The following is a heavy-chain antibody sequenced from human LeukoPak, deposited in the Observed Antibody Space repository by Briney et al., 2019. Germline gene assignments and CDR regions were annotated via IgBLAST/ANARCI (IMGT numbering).Heavy chain of an antibody. J-gene: IGHJ4*02. CDR3: AREDYGGTLDY. CDR2: IYHSGST. V-gene: IGHV4-30-2*01. D-gene: IGHD4-23*01. CDR1: GGSISSGGYS. Sequence: SQTLSLTCAVSGGSISSGGYSWRWIRQPPGKGLEWVGYIYHSGSTYYNPSLKSRVTISVDRSKNQFSLKLSSVTAADTAVYYCAREDYGGTLDYWGQGTLVTVSS.